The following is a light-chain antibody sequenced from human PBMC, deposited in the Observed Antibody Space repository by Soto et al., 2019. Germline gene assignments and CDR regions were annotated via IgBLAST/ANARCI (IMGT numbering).Light chain of an antibody. Sequence: DSQITQDRSTLSEAIGDRVTSTCRASQTISSWLAWCQQKPGKAPKLLIYKASTLKSGVPSRFSGSGSGTEFTLTISSLQPDDFATYHCQHYNRYSEAFGQGTKVDIK. CDR2: KAS. V-gene: IGKV1-5*03. J-gene: IGKJ1*01. CDR3: QHYNRYSEA. CDR1: QTISSW.